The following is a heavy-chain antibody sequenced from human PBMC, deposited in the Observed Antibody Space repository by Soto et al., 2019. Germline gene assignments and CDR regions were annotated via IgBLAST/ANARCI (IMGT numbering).Heavy chain of an antibody. V-gene: IGHV3-30-3*01. CDR3: ARGQLLRFLEWPNWFDP. CDR1: GFTFSSYA. CDR2: ISYDGSNK. J-gene: IGHJ5*02. Sequence: GSLRLSCAASGFTFSSYAMHWVRQAPGRGLEWVAVISYDGSNKYYADSVKGRFTISRDNSKNTLYLQMNSLRAEDTAVYYCARGQLLRFLEWPNWFDPWGQGTLVTVSS. D-gene: IGHD3-3*01.